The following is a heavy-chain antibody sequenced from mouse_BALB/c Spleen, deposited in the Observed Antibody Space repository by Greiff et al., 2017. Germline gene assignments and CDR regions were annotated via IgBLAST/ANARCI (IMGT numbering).Heavy chain of an antibody. CDR3: APYDYDGYFDY. CDR2: ISSGSSTI. Sequence: EVQVVESGGGLVQPGGSRKLSCAASGFTFSSFGMHWVRQAPEKGLEWVAYISSGSSTIYYADTVKGRFTISRDNPKNTLFLQMTSLRSEDTAMYYCAPYDYDGYFDYWGQGTTLTGSS. D-gene: IGHD2-4*01. CDR1: GFTFSSFG. V-gene: IGHV5-17*02. J-gene: IGHJ2*01.